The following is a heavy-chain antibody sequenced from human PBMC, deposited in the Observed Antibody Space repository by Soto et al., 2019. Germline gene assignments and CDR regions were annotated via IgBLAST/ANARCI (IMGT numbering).Heavy chain of an antibody. Sequence: QLVQSGPEVRKPGSSVKVSCKDSGGLFSSFAVSWVRQAPGQGLEWLGGIIPVFGTTNYAEKFQDRVTITADEPTNTAFLELSSLTSEDTAMYDCARGGGPYVWFNEFWGQGTLVTVSS. V-gene: IGHV1-69*01. CDR2: IIPVFGTT. CDR1: GGLFSSFA. J-gene: IGHJ4*02. D-gene: IGHD3-10*02. CDR3: ARGGGPYVWFNEF.